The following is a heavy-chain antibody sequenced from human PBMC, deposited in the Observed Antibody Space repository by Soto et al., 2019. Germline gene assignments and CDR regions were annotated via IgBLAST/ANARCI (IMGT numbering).Heavy chain of an antibody. CDR3: ARPYCDSTSCYTDWFDP. CDR1: GYSFSTYD. V-gene: IGHV1-8*01. D-gene: IGHD2-2*02. Sequence: QVQLVQSGAEVKKPGASVKVSCKASGYSFSTYDINWVRQAAGQGLEWMGWVYPKSGNTDYAQRFRGRVTMTSNTSISPAYMELSALTPEDTAVYFCARPYCDSTSCYTDWFDPWGQGTLVTVSS. J-gene: IGHJ5*02. CDR2: VYPKSGNT.